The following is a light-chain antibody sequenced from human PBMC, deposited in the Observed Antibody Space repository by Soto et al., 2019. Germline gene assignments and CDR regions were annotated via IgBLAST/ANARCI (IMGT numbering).Light chain of an antibody. V-gene: IGKV3-20*01. CDR3: QHYNSSPPAIT. J-gene: IGKJ5*01. Sequence: EIVLTQSPGTLSLSPGERATLSCRASQSVTSGYLAWYQQQPNQAPRLLIYGASYRATDIPDRFSGGGSGTDFTLTISRREPEDFAVYYCQHYNSSPPAITFGQGTRLEIK. CDR1: QSVTSGY. CDR2: GAS.